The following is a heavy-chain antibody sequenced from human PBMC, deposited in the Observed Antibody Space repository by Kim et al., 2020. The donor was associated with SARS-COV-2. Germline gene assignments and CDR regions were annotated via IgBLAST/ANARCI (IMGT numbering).Heavy chain of an antibody. CDR1: GYSFTSYW. V-gene: IGHV5-51*01. Sequence: GESLKISCKGSGYSFTSYWIGWVRQMPGKGLEWMGIIYPGDSDTRYSPSFQGQVTISADKSISTAYLQWSSLKASDTAMYYCARRSRPWELLADAFDIWGQGTMVTVSS. CDR3: ARRSRPWELLADAFDI. J-gene: IGHJ3*02. D-gene: IGHD1-26*01. CDR2: IYPGDSDT.